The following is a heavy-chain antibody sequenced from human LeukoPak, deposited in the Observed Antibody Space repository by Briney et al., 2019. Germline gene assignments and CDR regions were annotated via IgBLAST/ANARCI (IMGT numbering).Heavy chain of an antibody. CDR3: AKDRMVGTGEYYFDY. D-gene: IGHD1-26*01. CDR1: GFTFSSYA. J-gene: IGHJ4*02. V-gene: IGHV3-23*01. CDR2: ISGSGGST. Sequence: PGGSLRLSCAASGFTFSSYAMSWVRQAPGKGLEWVSAISGSGGSTYYADCVKGRFTISRDNSKNTLYLQMNSLRAEDTAVYYCAKDRMVGTGEYYFDYWGQGTLVTVSS.